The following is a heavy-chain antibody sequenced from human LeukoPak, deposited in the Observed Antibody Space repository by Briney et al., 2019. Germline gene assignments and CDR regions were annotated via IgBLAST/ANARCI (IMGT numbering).Heavy chain of an antibody. CDR2: ISRSATTI. V-gene: IGHV3-48*03. CDR1: GFTFSSYE. CDR3: AKVEGRYYYGSGSYSYFDY. Sequence: PGGSLRLSCAASGFTFSSYEMNWVRQAPGKGLEWVSSISRSATTIYYADSVKGRFTISRDNAKNSLYLQMNSLRAEDTALYYCAKVEGRYYYGSGSYSYFDYWGQGTLVTVSS. J-gene: IGHJ4*02. D-gene: IGHD3-10*01.